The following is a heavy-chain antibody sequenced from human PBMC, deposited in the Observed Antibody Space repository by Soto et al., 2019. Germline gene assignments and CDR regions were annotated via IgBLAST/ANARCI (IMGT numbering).Heavy chain of an antibody. J-gene: IGHJ4*02. CDR2: ILPILGIA. Sequence: SVKGSFKASGGTIIIYTISFVRQAPEQRPEGMGRILPILGIANYAQKFQGRVTIHADKSTSTAYIELSRLRPEDTAVHYCARRNPPTIQLWLLPRFDYWGQGTLVTVSS. D-gene: IGHD5-18*01. V-gene: IGHV1-69*02. CDR3: ARRNPPTIQLWLLPRFDY. CDR1: GGTIIIYT.